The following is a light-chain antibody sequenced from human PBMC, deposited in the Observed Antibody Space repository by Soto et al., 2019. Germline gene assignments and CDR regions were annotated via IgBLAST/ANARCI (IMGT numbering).Light chain of an antibody. Sequence: QSALTQPASASGSPGQSITISCTGTASDVGAYNYVSWYQQHPGKAPKLMIYAVSDRPSGVADRFSGSKSGDTASLTISGLQAEDEAHYYCTSFTSSTTLVFGGGTKLTVL. CDR2: AVS. CDR3: TSFTSSTTLV. V-gene: IGLV2-14*01. CDR1: ASDVGAYNY. J-gene: IGLJ2*01.